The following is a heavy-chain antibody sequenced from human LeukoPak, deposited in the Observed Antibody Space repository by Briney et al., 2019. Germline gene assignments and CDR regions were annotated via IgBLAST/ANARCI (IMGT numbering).Heavy chain of an antibody. J-gene: IGHJ5*02. CDR3: ARLPSPYGGAAWFDP. CDR2: IYPGDSDT. CDR1: GYSFTSYW. V-gene: IGHV5-51*01. Sequence: GESLKISCKGSGYSFTSYWIGWVRQMPGKGLEWMGIIYPGDSDTRYSPSFQGQVTISADKSISTAYLQWSSLKASDTAMYYCARLPSPYGGAAWFDPWGQGTLVTVSS. D-gene: IGHD4-23*01.